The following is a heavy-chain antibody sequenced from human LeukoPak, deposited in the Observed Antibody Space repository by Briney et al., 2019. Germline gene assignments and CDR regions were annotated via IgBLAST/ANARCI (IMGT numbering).Heavy chain of an antibody. CDR2: INPNSGGT. J-gene: IGHJ4*02. Sequence: ASVKVSCKASGYTFTGYYMHWVRQAPGQGLEWMGWINPNSGGTNYAQKFQGRVTMTRDTSISTAYMELSRLRSDDTAVYYCASDYQRGYSYGHPGDYWGQGTLVTVSS. CDR3: ASDYQRGYSYGHPGDY. CDR1: GYTFTGYY. V-gene: IGHV1-2*02. D-gene: IGHD5-18*01.